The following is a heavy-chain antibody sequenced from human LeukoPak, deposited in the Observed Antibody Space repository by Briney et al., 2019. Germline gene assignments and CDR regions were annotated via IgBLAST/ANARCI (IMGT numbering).Heavy chain of an antibody. CDR3: ARDGDYYDSSGYPDY. V-gene: IGHV3-43*01. CDR1: GFTFDDYT. Sequence: GGSLRLSCAASGFTFDDYTMHWVRQAPGKGLEWVSLISWDGGSTYYADSVKGRFTISRDNSKNTLYLQMNSLRAEDTAVYYCARDGDYYDSSGYPDYWGQGTLVTVSS. D-gene: IGHD3-22*01. J-gene: IGHJ4*02. CDR2: ISWDGGST.